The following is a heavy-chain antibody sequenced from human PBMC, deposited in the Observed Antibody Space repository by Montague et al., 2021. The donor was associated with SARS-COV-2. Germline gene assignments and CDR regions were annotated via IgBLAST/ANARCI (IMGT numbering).Heavy chain of an antibody. J-gene: IGHJ4*02. CDR2: IYYGGST. CDR3: AREEVGGVIDV. CDR1: GDSITSSF. D-gene: IGHD3-16*01. V-gene: IGHV4-59*01. Sequence: SETLSLTCTVSGDSITSSFWTWVRQPPGKGLEWIGYIYYGGSTNHTPSLKSRVTISVDVSKNQFSLKLSSVTAADTAVYYCAREEVGGVIDVWGQGTLVTVSS.